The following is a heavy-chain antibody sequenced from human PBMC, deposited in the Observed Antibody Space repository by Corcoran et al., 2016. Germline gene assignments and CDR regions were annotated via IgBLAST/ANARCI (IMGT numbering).Heavy chain of an antibody. CDR1: GGSFSGYY. V-gene: IGHV4-34*01. Sequence: QVQLQQWGAGLLKPSETLSLTCAVYGGSFSGYYWSWIRQPPGKGLEWIGEINHSGSTNYNPSLKSRVTISVDTSKNQFSLKLSSVTAADTAVYYCASGKVYYYDSSGYYRKAYNWCDPWGQGTLVTVSS. CDR2: INHSGST. D-gene: IGHD3-22*01. J-gene: IGHJ5*02. CDR3: ASGKVYYYDSSGYYRKAYNWCDP.